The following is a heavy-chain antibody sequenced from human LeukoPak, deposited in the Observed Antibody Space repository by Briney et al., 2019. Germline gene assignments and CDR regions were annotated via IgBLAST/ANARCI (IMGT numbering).Heavy chain of an antibody. V-gene: IGHV4-39*07. CDR2: IYYSGST. J-gene: IGHJ4*02. CDR1: GGSISSSIYY. Sequence: ETLSLTCPVSGGSISSSIYYWGWIRQPPGKGLEWIGSIYYSGSTYYNPSLKSRVTISVDTSKNQFSLKLSSVTAADTAVYYCARDVLVFYSPFRYPDYWGQGTLVTVSS. D-gene: IGHD2-21*01. CDR3: ARDVLVFYSPFRYPDY.